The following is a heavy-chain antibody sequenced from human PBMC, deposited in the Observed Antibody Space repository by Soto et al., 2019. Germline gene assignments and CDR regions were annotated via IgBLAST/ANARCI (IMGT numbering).Heavy chain of an antibody. CDR1: GFTFSSYA. CDR2: ISGSGGST. J-gene: IGHJ4*02. CDR3: AKEGYSGYEGNLDY. Sequence: GGSLRLSCAASGFTFSSYAMSWVRQAPGKGLEWVSAISGSGGSTYYADPVKGRFTISRDNSKNTLYLQMNSLRAEDTAVYYCAKEGYSGYEGNLDYWGQGTLVTVSS. D-gene: IGHD5-12*01. V-gene: IGHV3-23*01.